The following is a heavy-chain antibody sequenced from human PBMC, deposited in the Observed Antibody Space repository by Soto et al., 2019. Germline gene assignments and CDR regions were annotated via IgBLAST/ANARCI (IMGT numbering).Heavy chain of an antibody. J-gene: IGHJ3*02. CDR3: ARLSQQLVAFDI. D-gene: IGHD6-13*01. CDR2: IYYSGST. CDR1: GGSISSSSYY. V-gene: IGHV4-39*01. Sequence: QLQLQESGPGLVKPSETLSLTCTVPGGSISSSSYYWGWIRQPPGKGPEWIGSIYYSGSTYYNPSLKSRVTISVDTSKNQFSLKLSPVTAADPAVYYCARLSQQLVAFDIWGQGTMVTVSS.